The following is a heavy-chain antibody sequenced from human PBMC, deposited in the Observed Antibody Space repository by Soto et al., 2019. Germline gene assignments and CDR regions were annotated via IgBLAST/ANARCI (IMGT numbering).Heavy chain of an antibody. Sequence: VLVVESGGGLIQPGGSLRLSCVASGFTFNIYWMHWVRQAPGKGLVWVSRIKFDESTTSYADSVKGRFTISRDNAKNTVFLQMNSLRADDTGVYYCARGIRNYYGVDVWGQGTTVTVSS. D-gene: IGHD5-18*01. CDR3: ARGIRNYYGVDV. J-gene: IGHJ6*02. V-gene: IGHV3-74*01. CDR1: GFTFNIYW. CDR2: IKFDESTT.